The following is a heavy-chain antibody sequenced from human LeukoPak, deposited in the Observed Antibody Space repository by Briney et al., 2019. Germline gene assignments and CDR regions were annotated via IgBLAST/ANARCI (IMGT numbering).Heavy chain of an antibody. Sequence: GGAPRLSFAASGNTFSSYGMPWVRQAPGKGLKLVAFIRYDGSEEYYADSVKGRFTISRDNSKKTLYLQMNSLRAEDTAVYYCAKGYTYTFDYFDSWGQGTLVTVSS. CDR2: IRYDGSEE. D-gene: IGHD5-18*01. J-gene: IGHJ4*02. CDR1: GNTFSSYG. CDR3: AKGYTYTFDYFDS. V-gene: IGHV3-30*02.